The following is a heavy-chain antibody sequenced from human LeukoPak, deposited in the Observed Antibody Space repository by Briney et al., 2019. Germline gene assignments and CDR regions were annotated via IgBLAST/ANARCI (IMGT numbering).Heavy chain of an antibody. CDR2: ISSGSHTI. V-gene: IGHV3-48*01. Sequence: GGSLRLSCAASGFTFSTYSMDWVRQAPGKGLEWVSYISSGSHTIYYADSVKGRFTISRDNAKNSLYLQMNSLRAEDTAVYYCAREFNSWNYFDYWGQGTLVTVSS. D-gene: IGHD6-13*01. J-gene: IGHJ4*02. CDR1: GFTFSTYS. CDR3: AREFNSWNYFDY.